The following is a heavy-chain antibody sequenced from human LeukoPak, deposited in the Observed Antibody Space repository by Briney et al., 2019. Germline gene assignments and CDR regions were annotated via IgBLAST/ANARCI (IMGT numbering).Heavy chain of an antibody. D-gene: IGHD3-9*01. V-gene: IGHV4-59*01. CDR2: IYYSGST. Sequence: SETLSLTCTVSGGSISTYYWSWIRQSPGKGLEWIGYIYYSGSTNYNPSLKSRVTISVDTSKNQFSLKLASVTAADTAVYYCARRRGGQFDWLLYVGEAFDIWGQGTMVTVSS. J-gene: IGHJ3*02. CDR1: GGSISTYY. CDR3: ARRRGGQFDWLLYVGEAFDI.